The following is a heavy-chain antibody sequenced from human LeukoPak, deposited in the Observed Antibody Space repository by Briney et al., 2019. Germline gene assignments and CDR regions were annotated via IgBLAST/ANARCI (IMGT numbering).Heavy chain of an antibody. CDR3: AKDIVVVPAAIGSWGAFDI. Sequence: GGSLRLSCAASGFTFSSYSMNWVRQAPGKGLEWVSYISSSSSTIYYADSVKGRFTISRDNAKNSLYLQMNSLRAEDTALYYCAKDIVVVPAAIGSWGAFDIWGQGTMVTVSS. V-gene: IGHV3-48*04. CDR1: GFTFSSYS. D-gene: IGHD2-2*01. J-gene: IGHJ3*02. CDR2: ISSSSSTI.